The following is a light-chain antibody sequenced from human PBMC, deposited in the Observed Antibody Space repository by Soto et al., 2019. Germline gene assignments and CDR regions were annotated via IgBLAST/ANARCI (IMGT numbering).Light chain of an antibody. J-gene: IGKJ1*01. CDR2: DAS. Sequence: DIQMTQSPSTLSASVGDRVTITCRASQSISSWLAWYQQKPGKAPKLLIYDASSLESGVPSRFSGSGSGTEFTLPISSLQPDDFATYYCQQYKSYPWTFGQGTKVEIK. V-gene: IGKV1-5*01. CDR1: QSISSW. CDR3: QQYKSYPWT.